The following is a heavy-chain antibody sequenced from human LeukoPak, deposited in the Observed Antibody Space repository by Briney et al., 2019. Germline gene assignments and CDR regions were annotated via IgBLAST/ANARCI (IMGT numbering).Heavy chain of an antibody. D-gene: IGHD6-19*01. CDR3: AREYAGSGWSDDAFDI. V-gene: IGHV3-21*01. CDR2: ISSSSSYI. CDR1: GFTFSSYS. Sequence: PGGSLRLSCAASGFTFSSYSMNWVRQAPGKGLEWVSSISSSSSYIYYADSVKGRFTISRDNAKNSLYLQMNSLRAEDTAVYYCAREYAGSGWSDDAFDIWGQGTMVTVSS. J-gene: IGHJ3*02.